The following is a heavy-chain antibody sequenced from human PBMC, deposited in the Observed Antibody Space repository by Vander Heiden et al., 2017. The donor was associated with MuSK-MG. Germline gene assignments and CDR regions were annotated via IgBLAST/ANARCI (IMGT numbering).Heavy chain of an antibody. CDR3: ARDPGPGDY. CDR1: GFTFSTST. CDR2: ITSRSSI. J-gene: IGHJ4*02. Sequence: ELQLVESGGGLVKPGGSLRLSCAASGFTFSTSTMNWVRQAPGKGLEWFSSITSRSSIYYADSVKGRFTISRDNAKSSLYLQMNSLRVEDTAVYYCARDPGPGDYWGQGTLVTVSS. V-gene: IGHV3-21*02.